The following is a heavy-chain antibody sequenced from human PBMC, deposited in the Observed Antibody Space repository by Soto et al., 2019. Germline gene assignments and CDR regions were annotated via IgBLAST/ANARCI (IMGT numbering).Heavy chain of an antibody. CDR1: GGSIRSGGYY. D-gene: IGHD3-3*01. Sequence: ASETLSLTCTVSGGSIRSGGYYWSWIRQPPGKGLEWIGYIYYSGSTYYNPSLKSRVTISVDTSKNQFSLKLSSVTAADTAVYYCAREGGTIFGVVKWFDPWGQGTLVTVSS. J-gene: IGHJ5*02. CDR2: IYYSGST. V-gene: IGHV4-30-4*01. CDR3: AREGGTIFGVVKWFDP.